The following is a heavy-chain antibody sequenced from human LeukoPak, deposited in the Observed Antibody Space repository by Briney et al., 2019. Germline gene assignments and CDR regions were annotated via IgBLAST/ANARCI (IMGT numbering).Heavy chain of an antibody. J-gene: IGHJ4*02. CDR2: INHSGST. CDR3: VRHVSTNTGYFDS. Sequence: SETLSLTCAVYGGSFSGYYWSWIRQPPGKGLEWIGEINHSGSTNYNPSLKSRVTISVDTSKNQFSLKLSSVTAADTALYYCVRHVSTNTGYFDSCGQGTLVSVSS. D-gene: IGHD5-24*01. CDR1: GGSFSGYY. V-gene: IGHV4-34*01.